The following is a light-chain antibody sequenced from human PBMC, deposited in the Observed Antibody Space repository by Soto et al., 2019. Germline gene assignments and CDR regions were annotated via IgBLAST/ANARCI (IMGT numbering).Light chain of an antibody. Sequence: ESVLTQSPGTLSLSTGERATLSCRASQSVSSSYLAWYQQKPGQAPRLLLYGASSRATGIPDRFSGSGSGTDFTLTISRLEPEDFAVYYCQQYGSSPTTFGQRTKVEIK. CDR1: QSVSSSY. V-gene: IGKV3-20*01. J-gene: IGKJ1*01. CDR2: GAS. CDR3: QQYGSSPTT.